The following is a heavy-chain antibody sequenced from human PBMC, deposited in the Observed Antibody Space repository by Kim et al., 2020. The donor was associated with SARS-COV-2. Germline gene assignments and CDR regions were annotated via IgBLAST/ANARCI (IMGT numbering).Heavy chain of an antibody. CDR2: IGASGDTR. V-gene: IGHV3-23*01. Sequence: GGSLRLSCAASGFNFNNYAMNWVRQAPGKGLEWVSGIGASGDTRDDADSVKGRFTISRDNSKNMLYLRMNNLGAEDTAVYYCARLPRGYSYCASYSLDVWGQGTTVTVSS. D-gene: IGHD5-18*01. CDR3: ARLPRGYSYCASYSLDV. CDR1: GFNFNNYA. J-gene: IGHJ6*02.